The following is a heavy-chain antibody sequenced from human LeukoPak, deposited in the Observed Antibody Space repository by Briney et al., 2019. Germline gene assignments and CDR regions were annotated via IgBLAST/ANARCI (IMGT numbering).Heavy chain of an antibody. CDR1: GFTFSSYS. Sequence: GGSLRLSCAASGFTFSSYSMNWVRQAPGKGLEWVSSISSSSSYIYYADSVKGRFTLSRDNAKNSLYLQMNYLRADDTAIFYCTRGGVRGVLLPVDYWGQGTLVTVSS. J-gene: IGHJ4*02. V-gene: IGHV3-21*01. D-gene: IGHD3-10*01. CDR3: TRGGVRGVLLPVDY. CDR2: ISSSSSYI.